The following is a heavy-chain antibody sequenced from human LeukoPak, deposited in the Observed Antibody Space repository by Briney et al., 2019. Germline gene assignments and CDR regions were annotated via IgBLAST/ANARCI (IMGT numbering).Heavy chain of an antibody. D-gene: IGHD3-10*01. CDR3: ARDRSGSYPNWFDP. CDR2: ITGNGANT. V-gene: IGHV3-23*01. J-gene: IGHJ5*02. Sequence: GGSLRLSCAASGFTFSSYGMSWVGQAPGKGLEWVSAITGNGANTFYADSVKGRFTISRDNSKNTMYLQMNSLRAEDTALYYCARDRSGSYPNWFDPWGQGTLVTVSS. CDR1: GFTFSSYG.